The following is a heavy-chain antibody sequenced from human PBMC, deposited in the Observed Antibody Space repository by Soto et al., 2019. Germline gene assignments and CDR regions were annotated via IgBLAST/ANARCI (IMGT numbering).Heavy chain of an antibody. V-gene: IGHV1-8*01. D-gene: IGHD4-4*01. CDR1: GYTFTSYD. CDR2: MNPNSGNT. J-gene: IGHJ5*02. CDR3: ARSRRLQAWFDP. Sequence: QVQLVQSGAEVKKPGASVKVSCKASGYTFTSYDINWVRQATGQGLEWMGWMNPNSGNTGYAQKFQGRVTMTRNTSISTAYMELSSLRSEDTAVYYWARSRRLQAWFDPWGQGTLVTVSS.